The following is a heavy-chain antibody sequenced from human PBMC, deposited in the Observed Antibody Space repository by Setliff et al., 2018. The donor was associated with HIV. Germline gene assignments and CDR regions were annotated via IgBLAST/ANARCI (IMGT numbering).Heavy chain of an antibody. CDR3: ARDPKHSSSGDLEY. CDR1: GESFSGYY. CDR2: INHSGST. D-gene: IGHD3-22*01. V-gene: IGHV4-34*01. Sequence: SETLSLTCAVYGESFSGYYWSWIRQPPGKGLEWIGEINHSGSTNYNPSLKCRVTISVDTSKNQFSLKLTSVTAADTAVYYCARDPKHSSSGDLEYWSQGTLVTVSS. J-gene: IGHJ4*02.